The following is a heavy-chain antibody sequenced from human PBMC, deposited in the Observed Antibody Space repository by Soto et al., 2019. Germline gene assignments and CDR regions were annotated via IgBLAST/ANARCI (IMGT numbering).Heavy chain of an antibody. CDR2: IYYSGST. CDR3: ARSCSTSCSHYYYYGMDV. V-gene: IGHV4-59*08. J-gene: IGHJ6*02. CDR1: DGTISSWY. Sequence: SETLSLTCTVSDGTISSWYWSWTRQPPGKGLEWIGYIYYSGSTNCNPSLKSRVTISVDTSKNQFSLKLSSVTAADTAVYYCARSCSTSCSHYYYYGMDVWGQGTTVTVSS. D-gene: IGHD2-2*01.